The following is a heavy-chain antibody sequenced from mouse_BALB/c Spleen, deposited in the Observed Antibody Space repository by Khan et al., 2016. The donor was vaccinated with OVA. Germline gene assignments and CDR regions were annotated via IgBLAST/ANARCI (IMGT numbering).Heavy chain of an antibody. CDR2: IGSGGST. CDR1: GFTFSRYP. J-gene: IGHJ2*01. Sequence: EVELVESGGGLVKPGGTLKLSCAASGFTFSRYPMSWVRQTPEKRLEWVASIGSGGSTYYPDSVKGRFTISRDHAGNILYLQMSSLRSEDTAMYYCARVNGSSGVDYWGQGTTLTVSS. V-gene: IGHV5-6-5*01. D-gene: IGHD1-1*01. CDR3: ARVNGSSGVDY.